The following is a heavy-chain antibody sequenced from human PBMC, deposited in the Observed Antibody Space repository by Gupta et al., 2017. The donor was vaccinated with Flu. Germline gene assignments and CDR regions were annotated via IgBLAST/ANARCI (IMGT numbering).Heavy chain of an antibody. Sequence: LSCAASGFTFSRFWMHWVRQAPGKGLVWVSRISPEGSTNYADSVKGRFTLSRDNAKNTLYLQMNSLSADDTAVYYCARGGLEPFDDWGQGTLVAVSS. CDR3: ARGGLEPFDD. V-gene: IGHV3-74*01. CDR1: GFTFSRFW. J-gene: IGHJ4*02. CDR2: ISPEGST. D-gene: IGHD1-1*01.